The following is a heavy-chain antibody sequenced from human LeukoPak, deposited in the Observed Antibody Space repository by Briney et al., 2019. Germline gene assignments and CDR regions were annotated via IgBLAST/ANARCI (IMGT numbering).Heavy chain of an antibody. CDR3: ARAIYYYDSSGYYSILDY. D-gene: IGHD3-22*01. Sequence: ASVKVSCKASGYTFTGYYMHWVRQAPGQGLEWMEWINPNSGGTNYAQKFQGRVTMTRDTSISTAYMELSRLRSDDTAVYYCARAIYYYDSSGYYSILDYWGQGTLVTVSS. J-gene: IGHJ4*02. CDR1: GYTFTGYY. CDR2: INPNSGGT. V-gene: IGHV1-2*02.